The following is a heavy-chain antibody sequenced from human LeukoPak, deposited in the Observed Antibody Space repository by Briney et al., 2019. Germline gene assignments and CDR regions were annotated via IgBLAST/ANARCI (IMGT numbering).Heavy chain of an antibody. Sequence: GGSLRLSCSASGFTFSSYAMHWFRQAPGKGLEYVSAISSNGGSTYYADSVKGRFTISRDNSKNTLYLQMSSLRAEDTAVYYCVKGHYYGSGTPTFDYWGQGTLVTVSS. CDR1: GFTFSSYA. D-gene: IGHD3-10*01. V-gene: IGHV3-64D*06. CDR2: ISSNGGST. CDR3: VKGHYYGSGTPTFDY. J-gene: IGHJ4*02.